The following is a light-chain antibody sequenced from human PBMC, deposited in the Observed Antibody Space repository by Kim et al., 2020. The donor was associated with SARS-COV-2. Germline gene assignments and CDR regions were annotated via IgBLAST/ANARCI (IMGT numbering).Light chain of an antibody. CDR3: QQYNNWPYT. V-gene: IGKV3-15*01. CDR1: QSVTSN. J-gene: IGKJ2*01. Sequence: EIVMTQSPATLSVSPGERATLSCRASQSVTSNLAWYQQKPSQAPRLLIYGASTRATDIPARFSGSGSGTEFTLTISSLQSEDFAVYYCQQYNNWPYTFAQGTKLEI. CDR2: GAS.